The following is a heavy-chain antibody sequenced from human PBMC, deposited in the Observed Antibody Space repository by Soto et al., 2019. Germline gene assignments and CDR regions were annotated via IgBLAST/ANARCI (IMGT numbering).Heavy chain of an antibody. CDR2: INHSGST. Sequence: QVQLQQWGAGLLKPSETLSLTCAVYGGSFSGYYWSWIRQPPGKGLEWIGEINHSGSTNYNPSLKSRVTISVDTSKNQFSLKLSSVTAADTAVYYCARAVRSDFWSGYSGAKYYYGMDVWGQGTTVTVSS. CDR1: GGSFSGYY. CDR3: ARAVRSDFWSGYSGAKYYYGMDV. D-gene: IGHD3-3*01. J-gene: IGHJ6*02. V-gene: IGHV4-34*01.